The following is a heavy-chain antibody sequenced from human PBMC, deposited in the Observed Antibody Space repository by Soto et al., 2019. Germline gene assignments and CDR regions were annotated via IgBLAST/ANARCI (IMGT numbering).Heavy chain of an antibody. J-gene: IGHJ4*02. CDR3: ARDSLPGTRTWVDS. V-gene: IGHV3-66*01. D-gene: IGHD6-13*01. Sequence: GGSLRLSCVVSGFTVSSRYMSWVRQTPRKGLEWVSIIYRGGSTFYADSVKDRFTISRDNSQNKLFLEMNRLTVEDTAVYYCARDSLPGTRTWVDSWGQGTLVTVSS. CDR1: GFTVSSRY. CDR2: IYRGGST.